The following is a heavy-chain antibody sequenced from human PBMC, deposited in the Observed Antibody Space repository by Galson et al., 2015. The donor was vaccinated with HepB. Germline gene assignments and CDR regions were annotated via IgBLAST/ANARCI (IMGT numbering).Heavy chain of an antibody. J-gene: IGHJ6*02. CDR1: GFTFSSYG. D-gene: IGHD1-7*01. CDR3: AKESTSRPRITGTLRLAGMDA. V-gene: IGHV3-30*18. Sequence: SLRLSCAASGFTFSSYGMHWVRQAPGKGLEWVAVISYDGSNKYYADSVKGRFTISRDNSKNTLYLQMNSLRAEDTAVYYCAKESTSRPRITGTLRLAGMDAWGQGTTVTVSS. CDR2: ISYDGSNK.